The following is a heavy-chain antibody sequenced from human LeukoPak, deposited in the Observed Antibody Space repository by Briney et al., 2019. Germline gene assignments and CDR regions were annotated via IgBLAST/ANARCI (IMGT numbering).Heavy chain of an antibody. CDR1: GYTFTGYY. D-gene: IGHD3-16*01. J-gene: IGHJ4*02. CDR3: ARACIGGQQGSFDY. Sequence: ASVKVSCKASGYTFTGYYMHWVRQAAGQGLEWMGWINTNSGGTNYVRKFQDRATMTRNTSISTAYMELSRLRSDDTAVYYCARACIGGQQGSFDYWGQGTLVTVSS. V-gene: IGHV1-2*02. CDR2: INTNSGGT.